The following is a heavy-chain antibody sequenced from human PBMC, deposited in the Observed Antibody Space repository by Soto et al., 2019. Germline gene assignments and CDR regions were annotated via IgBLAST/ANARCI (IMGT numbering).Heavy chain of an antibody. Sequence: PGGSLRLSCAASGFTLSSYGMHWVRQAPGKGLEWVAVISYDGSNKYYADSVKGRFTISRDNSKNTLCLQMNSLRAEDTAVYYCAKDMKGWELPNAFDIWGQGTMVTVSS. CDR1: GFTLSSYG. V-gene: IGHV3-30*18. CDR3: AKDMKGWELPNAFDI. D-gene: IGHD1-26*01. J-gene: IGHJ3*02. CDR2: ISYDGSNK.